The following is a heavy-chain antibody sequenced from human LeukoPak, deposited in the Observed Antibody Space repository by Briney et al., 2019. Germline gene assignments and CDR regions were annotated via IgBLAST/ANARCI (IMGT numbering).Heavy chain of an antibody. CDR3: ARDSFAGYDSSGYSSYDY. Sequence: GGSLRLSCAASGFTFSSYAMSWVRQAPGKGLECVSHIRGSADSTYYADSLKGRFTISRDNAKNSLYLQMNSLRAEDTAVYYCARDSFAGYDSSGYSSYDYWGQGTLVTVSS. D-gene: IGHD3-22*01. J-gene: IGHJ4*02. V-gene: IGHV3-23*01. CDR2: IRGSADST. CDR1: GFTFSSYA.